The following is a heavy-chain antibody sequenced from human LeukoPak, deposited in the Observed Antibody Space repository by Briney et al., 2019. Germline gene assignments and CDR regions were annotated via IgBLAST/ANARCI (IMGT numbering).Heavy chain of an antibody. Sequence: GGSLRLSCAASGFTFSTSAMNWVRQVPGKGLEWVSAIDYDGSHIYYSASVKGRFTISRDNARDSLYLQMNSLRAEDTAVYYCARDPQSYLRTGHYDYWGQGTLVIVSS. D-gene: IGHD3-10*02. CDR1: GFTFSTSA. CDR3: ARDPQSYLRTGHYDY. J-gene: IGHJ4*02. V-gene: IGHV3-21*01. CDR2: IDYDGSHI.